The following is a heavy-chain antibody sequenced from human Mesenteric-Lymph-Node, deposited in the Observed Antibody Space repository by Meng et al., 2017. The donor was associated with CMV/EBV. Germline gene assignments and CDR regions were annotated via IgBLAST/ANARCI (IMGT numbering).Heavy chain of an antibody. CDR1: GFTFSSYS. V-gene: IGHV3-21*04. J-gene: IGHJ6*02. D-gene: IGHD3-10*01. CDR3: ARVVEYDYHGLDV. CDR2: ISSSSSYI. Sequence: GESLKISCAASGFTFSSYSMNWVRQAPGKGLEWVSSISSSSSYIYYADSVKGRFTISRDNAKNSLYLQMNSLRAEDTAVYYCARVVEYDYHGLDVWGQGTTVTVSS.